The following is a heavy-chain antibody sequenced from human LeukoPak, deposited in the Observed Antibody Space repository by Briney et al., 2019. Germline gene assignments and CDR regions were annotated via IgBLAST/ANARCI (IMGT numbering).Heavy chain of an antibody. CDR3: ARELDGNGGWFDP. CDR2: VYYSGST. CDR1: GDSISDYY. D-gene: IGHD5-24*01. Sequence: SETLSLTCTVSGDSISDYYWSWIRQSPGKGLEWIGEVYYSGSTHYNPSLKSRVTISVDTSKNQFSLRLTSVTAADTAIYYCARELDGNGGWFDPWDQGTLVTVSS. J-gene: IGHJ5*02. V-gene: IGHV4-59*01.